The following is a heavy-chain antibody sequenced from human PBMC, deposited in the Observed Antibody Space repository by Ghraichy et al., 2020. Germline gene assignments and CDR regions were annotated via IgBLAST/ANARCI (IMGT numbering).Heavy chain of an antibody. CDR2: ISSNGGST. CDR1: GFTFSSYA. Sequence: LSLTCAASGFTFSSYAMHWVRQAPGKGLEYVSAISSNGGSTYYANSVKGRFTISRDNSKNTLYLQMGSLRAEDLAVYYCAREYCSGGVCRYYFDYWGQGTLVTVSS. CDR3: AREYCSGGVCRYYFDY. V-gene: IGHV3-64*01. D-gene: IGHD2-8*02. J-gene: IGHJ4*02.